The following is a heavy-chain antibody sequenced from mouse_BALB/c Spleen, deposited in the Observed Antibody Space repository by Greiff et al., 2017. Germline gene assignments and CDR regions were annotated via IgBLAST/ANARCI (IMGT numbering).Heavy chain of an antibody. Sequence: EVQVVESGGGLVKPGGSLKLSCAASGFTFSSYAMSWVRQTPEKRLEWVASISSGGSTYYPDSVKGRFTISRDNARNILYLQMSSLRSEDTAMYYCARDYGSSYCAMDYWGQGTSVTVSS. J-gene: IGHJ4*01. CDR3: ARDYGSSYCAMDY. D-gene: IGHD1-1*01. CDR1: GFTFSSYA. V-gene: IGHV5-6-5*01. CDR2: ISSGGST.